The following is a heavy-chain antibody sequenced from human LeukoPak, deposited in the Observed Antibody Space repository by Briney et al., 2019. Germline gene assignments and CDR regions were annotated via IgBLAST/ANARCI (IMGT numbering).Heavy chain of an antibody. J-gene: IGHJ4*02. CDR2: INPNSGGT. D-gene: IGHD1-1*01. CDR3: ASVDKGNDVVCDY. Sequence: ASVKVSCMASGYTFTGYYMHWVRPPPGQGVEGMGWINPNSGGTNYAQKLQGRVTMTRDTSISTASVDPSRLRSGDTAVYYCASVDKGNDVVCDYWGQGTLVTVSS. V-gene: IGHV1-2*02. CDR1: GYTFTGYY.